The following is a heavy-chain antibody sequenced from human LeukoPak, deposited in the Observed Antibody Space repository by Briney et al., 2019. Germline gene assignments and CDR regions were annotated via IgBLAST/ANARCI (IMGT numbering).Heavy chain of an antibody. D-gene: IGHD3-3*01. CDR1: GDSIGSYY. V-gene: IGHV4-59*08. Sequence: SETLSLTCTVSGDSIGSYYWSWIRQPPGKGLEWIGYIYYSGNTNYNPSLTSRVTISVDTSKNQFSLKLTSVTAADTAVYYCAKGGPNHSRGVDYWGQGTPVTVSS. CDR2: IYYSGNT. CDR3: AKGGPNHSRGVDY. J-gene: IGHJ4*02.